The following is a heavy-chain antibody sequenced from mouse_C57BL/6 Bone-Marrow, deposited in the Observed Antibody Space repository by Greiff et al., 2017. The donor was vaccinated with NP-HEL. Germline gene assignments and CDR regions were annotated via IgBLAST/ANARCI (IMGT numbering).Heavy chain of an antibody. J-gene: IGHJ2*01. D-gene: IGHD1-1*01. CDR1: GYTFTSYW. Sequence: QVQLQQPGAELVKPGASVKMSCKASGYTFTSYWITWVKQRPGQGLEWIGDIYPGRGSTKYNEKFKSKATLTVDTSSSTAYMQLSSLTSENSAVYYCARSRYYSGGGVYFGNWGQGTTLTVSA. CDR3: ARSRYYSGGGVYFGN. V-gene: IGHV1-55*01. CDR2: IYPGRGST.